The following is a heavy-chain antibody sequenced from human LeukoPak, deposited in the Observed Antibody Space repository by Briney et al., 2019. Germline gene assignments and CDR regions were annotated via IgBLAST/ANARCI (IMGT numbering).Heavy chain of an antibody. J-gene: IGHJ6*03. V-gene: IGHV3-7*01. D-gene: IGHD6-25*01. CDR1: GFTFSTYW. CDR2: IKQDGSDK. Sequence: PGGSLRLSCAASGFTFSTYWMSWVRQAPGKGLEWVANIKQDGSDKYYVDSEKGRFTISRDNAKNSLYLQMNSLRAEDTAVYYCARFAAGGSYYYYMDVWGKGTTVTVSS. CDR3: ARFAAGGSYYYYMDV.